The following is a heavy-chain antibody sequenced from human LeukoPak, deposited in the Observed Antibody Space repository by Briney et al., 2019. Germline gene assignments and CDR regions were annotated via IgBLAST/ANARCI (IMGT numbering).Heavy chain of an antibody. CDR2: ISGSGGST. Sequence: PGGSLRLSWAASGFTVSSNYMSWVRQAPGKGLEWVSAISGSGGSTYYADSVKGRFTISRDNSKNTLYLQMNSLRAEDTAVYYCAKGGSVYYYYYYGMDVWGQGTTVTVSS. V-gene: IGHV3-23*01. CDR3: AKGGSVYYYYYYGMDV. CDR1: GFTVSSNY. J-gene: IGHJ6*02. D-gene: IGHD3-16*01.